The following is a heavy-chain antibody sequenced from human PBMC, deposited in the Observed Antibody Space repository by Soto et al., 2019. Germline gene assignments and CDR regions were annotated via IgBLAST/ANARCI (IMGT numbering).Heavy chain of an antibody. Sequence: SATLSLTCTVSGVSIISISYYWVLIRQPPGKGLEWIGSIYYSGSTYYNPSLKSRVTISVDTSKNQFSLKLSSVTAADTAVDDGARNKRRPHFDYSCQATRVTVAS. CDR3: ARNKRRPHFDY. CDR2: IYYSGST. V-gene: IGHV4-39*01. CDR1: GVSIISISYY. J-gene: IGHJ4*02.